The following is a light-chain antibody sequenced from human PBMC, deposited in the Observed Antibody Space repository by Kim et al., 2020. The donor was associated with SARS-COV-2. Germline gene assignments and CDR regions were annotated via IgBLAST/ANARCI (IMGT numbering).Light chain of an antibody. CDR1: QSVVSSPSNKNY. V-gene: IGKV4-1*01. J-gene: IGKJ5*01. CDR2: WAS. CDR3: QQYRSFPIT. Sequence: AKNNCKSSQSVVSSPSNKNYLAWYQQKPGHPPKLLIYWASTRQSGVPDRFSGSGSGTDFTLTIASLQAEDVAVYYCQQYRSFPITFGQGTRLEI.